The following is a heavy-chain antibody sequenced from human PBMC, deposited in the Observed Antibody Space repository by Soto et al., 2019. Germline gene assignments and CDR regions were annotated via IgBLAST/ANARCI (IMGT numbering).Heavy chain of an antibody. D-gene: IGHD2-21*01. J-gene: IGHJ5*02. CDR2: IYASGST. Sequence: SETLYLTCNGSDDSLITYYWSWIRQPAGKGLEWIGRIYASGSTNYNPSLKGRVSMSVDTSKKQFSLRMISVTAADTAMYYCARSAIPRGGWFRPWGQGVLVTVSS. CDR3: ARSAIPRGGWFRP. V-gene: IGHV4-4*07. CDR1: DDSLITYY.